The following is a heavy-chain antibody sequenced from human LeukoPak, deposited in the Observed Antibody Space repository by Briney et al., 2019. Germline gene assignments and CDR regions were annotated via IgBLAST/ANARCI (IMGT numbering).Heavy chain of an antibody. CDR1: GGSISSYY. CDR3: ARGGYYGSGNDFRFDP. CDR2: IDYSGYT. D-gene: IGHD3-10*01. J-gene: IGHJ5*02. Sequence: SETLSLTCTVSGGSISSYYWSWIRQPPGKGLEWIGYIDYSGYTNYNPSLKSRVTISVDTSKSQFSLKLTSVTDADTAVYFCARGGYYGSGNDFRFDPWGQGTLVTVSS. V-gene: IGHV4-59*13.